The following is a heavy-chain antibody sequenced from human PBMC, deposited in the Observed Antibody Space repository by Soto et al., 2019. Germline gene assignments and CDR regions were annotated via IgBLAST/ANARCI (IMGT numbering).Heavy chain of an antibody. Sequence: GGSLTLSCAASGFTFSNHDFHWVRQAPAKGLEWVAVVSYDGVNKYYADSVKGRFTISRDNSQNTLYLQMNSLSPEDTAVYYCARGIQLWLRLFDYWGQGTLVTVSS. D-gene: IGHD5-18*01. V-gene: IGHV3-30-3*01. J-gene: IGHJ4*02. CDR3: ARGIQLWLRLFDY. CDR2: VSYDGVNK. CDR1: GFTFSNHD.